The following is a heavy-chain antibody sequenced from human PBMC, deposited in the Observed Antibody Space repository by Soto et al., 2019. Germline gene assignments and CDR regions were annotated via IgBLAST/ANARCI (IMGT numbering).Heavy chain of an antibody. CDR1: GFTFSSYA. D-gene: IGHD6-19*01. CDR3: AKEGEHSSGWANFDY. CDR2: ISGSGIST. J-gene: IGHJ4*02. V-gene: IGHV3-23*01. Sequence: EVQLLESGGGLVQPGGSLRLSCAASGFTFSSYAMSWVRQARGKGLEWVSAISGSGISTYYADSVKGRFTISRDNSKNTLYLQMNSLRAEDTAVYYCAKEGEHSSGWANFDYWGQGTLVTVSS.